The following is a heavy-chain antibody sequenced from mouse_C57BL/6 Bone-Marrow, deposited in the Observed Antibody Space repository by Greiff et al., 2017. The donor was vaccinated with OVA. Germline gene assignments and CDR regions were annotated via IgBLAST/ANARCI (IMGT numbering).Heavy chain of an antibody. V-gene: IGHV5-6*02. J-gene: IGHJ4*01. D-gene: IGHD2-4*01. Sequence: EVMLVESGGDLVKPGGSLKLSCAASGFTFSSYGMSWVRQTPDKRLEWVATISSGGSYTYYPDSVKGRFTISRDNAKNTLYLQMSSLKSEDTAMYYCARRENIYYDYDGPLDYWGQGTSVTVSS. CDR1: GFTFSSYG. CDR3: ARRENIYYDYDGPLDY. CDR2: ISSGGSYT.